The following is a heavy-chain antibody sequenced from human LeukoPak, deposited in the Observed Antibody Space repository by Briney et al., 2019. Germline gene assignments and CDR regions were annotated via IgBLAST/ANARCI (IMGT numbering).Heavy chain of an antibody. Sequence: PSETLSLTCTVSGGSISSYYWSWIRQPPGKGLEWIGYIYYSGSTNYNPSLKSRVTISVDTSKNQFSLKLSSVTAADTAVYYCAIYSSSWYYFDYWGQGTLVTVSS. V-gene: IGHV4-59*01. CDR2: IYYSGST. J-gene: IGHJ4*02. D-gene: IGHD6-13*01. CDR1: GGSISSYY. CDR3: AIYSSSWYYFDY.